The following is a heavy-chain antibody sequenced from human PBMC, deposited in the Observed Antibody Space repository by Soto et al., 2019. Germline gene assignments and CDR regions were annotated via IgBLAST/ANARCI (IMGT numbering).Heavy chain of an antibody. Sequence: GESLKISCKASGYTFTSNWISWVRQVPGKGLEWLGRIDPSDSYTHYNPSFQGHVTISTDKSISTAYLQWSSLKASDTAIYYCGRRQAVCDLWSGYPAIDYWGQGTLVTVSS. J-gene: IGHJ4*02. CDR1: GYTFTSNW. CDR2: IDPSDSYT. D-gene: IGHD3-3*01. CDR3: GRRQAVCDLWSGYPAIDY. V-gene: IGHV5-10-1*01.